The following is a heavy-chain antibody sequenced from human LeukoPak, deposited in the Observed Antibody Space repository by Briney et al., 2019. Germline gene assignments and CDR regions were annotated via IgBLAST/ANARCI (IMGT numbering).Heavy chain of an antibody. V-gene: IGHV3-7*01. CDR1: GFTFSSYW. J-gene: IGHJ3*02. CDR3: ARVAARTTDAFDI. D-gene: IGHD6-6*01. Sequence: GGSLRLSCAASGFTFSSYWMSWVRLAPGKGLEWVANIKQDGSEKYYVDSVKGRFTISRDNAKNSLYLQMNSLRAEDTAVYYCARVAARTTDAFDIWGQGTMVTVSS. CDR2: IKQDGSEK.